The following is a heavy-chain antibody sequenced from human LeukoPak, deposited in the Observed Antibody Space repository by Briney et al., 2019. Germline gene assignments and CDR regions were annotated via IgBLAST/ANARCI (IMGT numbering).Heavy chain of an antibody. CDR3: ARAHSSSWNY. V-gene: IGHV3-66*01. J-gene: IGHJ4*02. Sequence: GGSLRLSCAASGFTVSSNYMSWVRQAPGKGLEWVSVIYSGGSTYYADSVKGRFTISRDNSKNSLYLQMNSLRVEDTAVYYCARAHSSSWNYWGQGTLVTVSS. CDR2: IYSGGST. D-gene: IGHD6-13*01. CDR1: GFTVSSNY.